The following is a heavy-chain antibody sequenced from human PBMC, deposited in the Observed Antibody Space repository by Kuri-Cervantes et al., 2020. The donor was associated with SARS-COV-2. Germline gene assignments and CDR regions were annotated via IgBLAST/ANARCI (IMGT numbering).Heavy chain of an antibody. CDR2: ISGRGDNT. CDR3: AKDENWVTIFESSFDY. J-gene: IGHJ4*02. V-gene: IGHV3-23*01. CDR1: GFTFDRYA. Sequence: GESLKISCVASGFTFDRYAMTWVRQAPGKGLEWVSGISGRGDNTKYADTVKGRIIVSRDNSENTLYLQMNSLRAEDTAVYYCAKDENWVTIFESSFDYWGQGTLVTVSS. D-gene: IGHD3-3*01.